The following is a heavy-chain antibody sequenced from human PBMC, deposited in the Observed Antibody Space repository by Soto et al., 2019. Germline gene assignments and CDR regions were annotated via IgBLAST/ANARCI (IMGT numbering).Heavy chain of an antibody. CDR3: ATYGDCLFDY. CDR1: RGTFSSYA. J-gene: IGHJ4*02. V-gene: IGHV1-69*13. Sequence: GASVKVSCNASRGTFSSYAISWVRQAPGQGLEWMGGIIPIFGTANYAQKFQGRVTITADESTSTAYMELSSLRSEDTAVYYCATYGDCLFDYWGQGTLVTVSS. D-gene: IGHD4-17*01. CDR2: IIPIFGTA.